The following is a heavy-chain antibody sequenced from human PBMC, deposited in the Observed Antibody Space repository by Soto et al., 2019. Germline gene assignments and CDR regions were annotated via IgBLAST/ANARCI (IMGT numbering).Heavy chain of an antibody. CDR2: TSASGDAT. V-gene: IGHV3-23*01. Sequence: GGSLRLSCAASGFSFSDFGMSWVRQGPGKGLEWVSVTSASGDATYYAASVKGRFTLSRDNSKNTLYLQMNSLTVADTAVYYCAKKVTIYAVDPADYWGQGTQVTVSS. J-gene: IGHJ4*02. D-gene: IGHD3-3*01. CDR1: GFSFSDFG. CDR3: AKKVTIYAVDPADY.